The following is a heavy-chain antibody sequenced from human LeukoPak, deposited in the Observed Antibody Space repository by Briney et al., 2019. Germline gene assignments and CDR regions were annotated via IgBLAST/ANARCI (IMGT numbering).Heavy chain of an antibody. V-gene: IGHV4-39*07. J-gene: IGHJ5*02. CDR2: IYYSGST. CDR1: GGSISSSSYY. Sequence: SETLSLTCTVSGGSISSSSYYWGWIRQPPGKGLEWIGSIYYSGSTYYNPSLKSRVTISVDTSKNQFSLKLSSVTAADTAVYYCARVINWDYYDSGGVGPWGQGTLVTVSS. D-gene: IGHD3-22*01. CDR3: ARVINWDYYDSGGVGP.